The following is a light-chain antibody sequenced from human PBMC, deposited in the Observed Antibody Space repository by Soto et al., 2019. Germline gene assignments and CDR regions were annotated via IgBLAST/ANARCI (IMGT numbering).Light chain of an antibody. CDR3: QQYYSTPPT. Sequence: EIVLTQSPGTLSLSPGERATLSCRASQSVNNDYLAWYQQRPGQAPSLLIYGASSRATGIPDRFSGSGSGTDFTLTISSLQAEDVAVYYCQQYYSTPPTFGGGTKLEIK. CDR2: GAS. V-gene: IGKV3-20*01. J-gene: IGKJ4*01. CDR1: QSVNNDY.